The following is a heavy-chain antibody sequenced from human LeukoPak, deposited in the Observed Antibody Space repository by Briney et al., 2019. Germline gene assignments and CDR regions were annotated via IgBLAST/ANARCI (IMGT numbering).Heavy chain of an antibody. CDR3: ARDSYPRNP. CDR1: GGSVSGYY. D-gene: IGHD2-21*01. J-gene: IGHJ5*02. V-gene: IGHV4-34*01. CDR2: INHSGST. Sequence: SETLSLTCAVYGGSVSGYYWSWIRQPPGKGLEWIGEINHSGSTNYNPSLKSRVTISVDTSKNQFSLKLSSVTAADTAVYYCARDSYPRNPWGQETLVTVSS.